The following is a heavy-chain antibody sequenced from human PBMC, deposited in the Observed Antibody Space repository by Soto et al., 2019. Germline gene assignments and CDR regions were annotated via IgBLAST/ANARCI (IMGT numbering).Heavy chain of an antibody. D-gene: IGHD6-19*01. CDR1: GYTFTSYD. J-gene: IGHJ5*02. CDR2: MNPNSGNT. Sequence: QVQLVQSGAEVKKPGASVKVSCKASGYTFTSYDINWVRQATGQGLEWMGWMNPNSGNTGYAQKSQGRVTMTRNTSISTAYMELSSLRSEDTAVYYCARDDSSGWCRRVGWFDPWGQGTLVTVSS. V-gene: IGHV1-8*01. CDR3: ARDDSSGWCRRVGWFDP.